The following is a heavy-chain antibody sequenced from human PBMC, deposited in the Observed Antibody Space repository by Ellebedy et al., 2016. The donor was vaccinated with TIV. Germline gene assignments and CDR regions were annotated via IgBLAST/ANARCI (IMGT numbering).Heavy chain of an antibody. CDR1: GFTFNNYG. J-gene: IGHJ6*02. Sequence: PGGSLRLSCAASGFTFNNYGMSWVRQAPGKGLEWVSSISSSSSSIYYADSVKGRFTISRDNAKNSVYLQMNSLRAEDTAAYYCARRNAMDVWGQGTTVTVSS. V-gene: IGHV3-21*01. CDR2: ISSSSSSI. CDR3: ARRNAMDV.